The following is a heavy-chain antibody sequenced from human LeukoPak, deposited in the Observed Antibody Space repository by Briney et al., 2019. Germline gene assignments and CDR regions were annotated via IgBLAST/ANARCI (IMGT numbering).Heavy chain of an antibody. J-gene: IGHJ6*03. CDR1: GFTFSDYY. CDR2: ISSSGSTI. D-gene: IGHD3-10*01. CDR3: AGVSSMVRGGYYMDV. V-gene: IGHV3-11*01. Sequence: GGSLRLSCAASGFTFSDYYMSWIRQAPGKGLEWVSYISSSGSTIYYADSVKGRFTISRDNAKNSLYLQMNSLRAEDTAVYYCAGVSSMVRGGYYMDVWGKGTPVTISS.